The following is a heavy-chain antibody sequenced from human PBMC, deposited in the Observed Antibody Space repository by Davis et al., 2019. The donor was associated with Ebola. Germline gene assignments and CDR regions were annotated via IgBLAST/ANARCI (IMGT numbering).Heavy chain of an antibody. CDR2: VDPSDSYT. CDR1: GYTFSTYW. CDR3: ARRGDWGFFFDL. D-gene: IGHD2-21*02. V-gene: IGHV5-10-1*04. Sequence: GESLKISCQGFGYTFSTYWINWVRQMPGKGLEWMGRVDPSDSYTNYSPSFQGQVTISVDRSIDTAYLQWSSLRASDTAMYYCARRGDWGFFFDLWGQGTLVTVSS. J-gene: IGHJ4*02.